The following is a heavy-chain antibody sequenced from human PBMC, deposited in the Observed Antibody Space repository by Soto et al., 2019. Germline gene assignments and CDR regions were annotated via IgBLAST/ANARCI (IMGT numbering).Heavy chain of an antibody. Sequence: QVQLVQSGAEVKRPGSSVKVSCKASGDNFNFYSINWLHQAPRIGLEWMGRVNPILSMSNYAQRFQGRVTMTADKSTSTAYMELSGLRSEDTAIYYCATSYGSGYRAFDFWGQGALVTVSS. CDR1: GDNFNFYS. J-gene: IGHJ4*02. V-gene: IGHV1-69*04. CDR2: VNPILSMS. CDR3: ATSYGSGYRAFDF. D-gene: IGHD3-10*01.